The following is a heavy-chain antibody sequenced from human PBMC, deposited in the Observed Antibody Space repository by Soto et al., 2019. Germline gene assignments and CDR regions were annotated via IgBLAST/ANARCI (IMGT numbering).Heavy chain of an antibody. V-gene: IGHV3-11*01. D-gene: IGHD3-22*01. CDR3: ARDRGDYYDSSGYSYYYYGMDV. J-gene: IGHJ6*02. CDR2: ISSSGSTI. CDR1: GFTFSDYY. Sequence: PGGSLRLSCAASGFTFSDYYMSWIRQAPGKGLEWVSYISSSGSTIYYADSVKGRFTISRDNAKNSLYLQMNSLRAEDTAVYYCARDRGDYYDSSGYSYYYYGMDVWGQGTTVTVCS.